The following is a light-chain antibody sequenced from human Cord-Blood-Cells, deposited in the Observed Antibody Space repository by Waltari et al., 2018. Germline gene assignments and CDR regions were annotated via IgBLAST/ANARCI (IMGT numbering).Light chain of an antibody. CDR2: EDN. CDR1: SGSIASNY. V-gene: IGLV6-57*01. Sequence: NFMLTQPHFVSESPGKTVAISCTRSSGSIASNYVQWYQQRPGSSPTTVIYEDNQRPSGVPDRFSGSIDSSSNSASLTISGLKTEDEADYYCQSYDSSNSWVFGGGTKLTVL. CDR3: QSYDSSNSWV. J-gene: IGLJ3*02.